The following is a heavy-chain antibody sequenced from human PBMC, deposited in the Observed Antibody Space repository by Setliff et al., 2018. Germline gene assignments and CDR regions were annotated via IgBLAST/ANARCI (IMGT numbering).Heavy chain of an antibody. CDR3: ARPYYYDSSGYYYDY. V-gene: IGHV4-59*11. D-gene: IGHD3-22*01. CDR1: GGSISSHY. CDR2: IYYSGST. J-gene: IGHJ4*02. Sequence: KASETLSLTCTVSGGSISSHYWSWIRQPPGKGLEWIGYIYYSGSTNYNPSLKSRVTISVDTSKNQFSLKLSSVTAADTAVYYCARPYYYDSSGYYYDYWGQGTLVTVSS.